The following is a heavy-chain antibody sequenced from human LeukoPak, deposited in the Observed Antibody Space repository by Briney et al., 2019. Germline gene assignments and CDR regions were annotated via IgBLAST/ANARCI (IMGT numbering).Heavy chain of an antibody. Sequence: GGSLRLSCAASGFTVSNNYMSWVRQAPGKGLEWVSVFYSGGTTYYADSVKGRFTISRDSSKNTLYLQMNNLRADDTAMYFCARTSTVLKPFDYWGQGTLVTVSS. D-gene: IGHD4-17*01. J-gene: IGHJ4*02. CDR3: ARTSTVLKPFDY. CDR2: FYSGGTT. V-gene: IGHV3-53*01. CDR1: GFTVSNNY.